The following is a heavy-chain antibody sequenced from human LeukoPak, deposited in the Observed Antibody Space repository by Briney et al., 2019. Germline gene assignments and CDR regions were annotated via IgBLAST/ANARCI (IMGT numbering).Heavy chain of an antibody. D-gene: IGHD3-3*01. Sequence: GGSLRLSCAASGFTFSSYAMHWVRQAPGKGLEWVSVIYSGGSTYYADSVKGRFTISRDNSKNTLYLQMNSLRAEDTAVYYCARDEWFRCYWGQGTLVTVSS. CDR3: ARDEWFRCY. V-gene: IGHV3-66*02. J-gene: IGHJ4*02. CDR2: IYSGGST. CDR1: GFTFSSYA.